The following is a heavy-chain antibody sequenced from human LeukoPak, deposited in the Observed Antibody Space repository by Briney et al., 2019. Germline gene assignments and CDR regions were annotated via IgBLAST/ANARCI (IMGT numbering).Heavy chain of an antibody. Sequence: ETLSLTCTVSGGSIRSSYYYWGWIRQPPGKGLEWVSAISGSGGSTYYADSVKGRFTISRDNSKNTLYLQMNSLRAEDTAVYYCAKVGHLGYCSSTSCYTDYWGQGTLVTVSS. CDR2: ISGSGGST. D-gene: IGHD2-2*02. CDR1: GGSIRSSYYY. V-gene: IGHV3-23*01. CDR3: AKVGHLGYCSSTSCYTDY. J-gene: IGHJ4*02.